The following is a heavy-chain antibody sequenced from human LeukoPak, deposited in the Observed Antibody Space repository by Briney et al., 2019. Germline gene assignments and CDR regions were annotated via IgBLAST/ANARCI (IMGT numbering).Heavy chain of an antibody. Sequence: PGGSLRLSCAASGFTFSSYAMSWVRQAPGKGLEWVSAISGSGGSTYYADSGKGRFTISRDNSKNTLYLQMNSLRAEDTAVYYCAKGWGPPSIAVAGTGFDYWGQGTLVTVSS. V-gene: IGHV3-23*01. CDR2: ISGSGGST. J-gene: IGHJ4*02. CDR3: AKGWGPPSIAVAGTGFDY. CDR1: GFTFSSYA. D-gene: IGHD6-19*01.